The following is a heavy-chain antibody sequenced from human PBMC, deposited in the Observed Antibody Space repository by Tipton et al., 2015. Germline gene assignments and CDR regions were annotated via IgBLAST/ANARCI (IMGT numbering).Heavy chain of an antibody. J-gene: IGHJ3*02. CDR3: ARHVSFYYDTHGYDALDI. D-gene: IGHD3-22*01. V-gene: IGHV5-51*01. CDR2: INPDDSDT. Sequence: QLVQSGAEVKKPGESLKISCKGSGYSFTSYWIGWVRQMPGKGLEWMGIINPDDSDTKYSPPFQGQVTISADKSINTAYLQWSSLKASDTAMYYCARHVSFYYDTHGYDALDIWAQGTRVTVSS. CDR1: GYSFTSYW.